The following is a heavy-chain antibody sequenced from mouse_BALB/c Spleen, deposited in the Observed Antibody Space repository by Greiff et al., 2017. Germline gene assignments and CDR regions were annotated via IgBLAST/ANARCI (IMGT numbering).Heavy chain of an antibody. V-gene: IGHV5-12-1*01. Sequence: EVQLVESGGGLVKPGGSLKLSCAASGFAFSSYDMSWVRQTPEKRLEWVAYISSGGGSTYYPDTVKGRFTISRDNAKNTLYLQMSSLKSEDTAMYYCARHARLRRGYAMDYWGQGTSVTVSS. J-gene: IGHJ4*01. CDR3: ARHARLRRGYAMDY. CDR2: ISSGGGST. D-gene: IGHD2-4*01. CDR1: GFAFSSYD.